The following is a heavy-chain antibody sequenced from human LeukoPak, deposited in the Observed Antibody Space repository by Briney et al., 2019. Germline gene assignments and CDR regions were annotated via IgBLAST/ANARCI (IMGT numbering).Heavy chain of an antibody. Sequence: GGSLRLSCAASGFIFSSYGMHWVRQAPGKGLEWVAFIRYDGSNKYYADSVKGRFTISRDNSKNTLYLQMNSLRAEDTAVYYCAKDPEFGELPWFGELPGHMDVWGKGTTVTISS. CDR3: AKDPEFGELPWFGELPGHMDV. D-gene: IGHD3-10*01. CDR1: GFIFSSYG. J-gene: IGHJ6*03. CDR2: IRYDGSNK. V-gene: IGHV3-30*02.